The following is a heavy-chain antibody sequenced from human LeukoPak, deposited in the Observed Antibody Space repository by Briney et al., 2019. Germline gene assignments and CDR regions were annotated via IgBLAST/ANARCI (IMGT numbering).Heavy chain of an antibody. CDR3: ARVGVGPRVADV. V-gene: IGHV4-59*08. D-gene: IGHD1-26*01. CDR2: IYYSGST. Sequence: SETLSLTCTVSGGSISSYYWSWIRQPPGKGLEWIGYIYYSGSTNYNPSLKSRVTISVDTSKNQFSLKLSSVTAADTAVYYCARVGVGPRVADVWGKGTTVTVSS. CDR1: GGSISSYY. J-gene: IGHJ6*04.